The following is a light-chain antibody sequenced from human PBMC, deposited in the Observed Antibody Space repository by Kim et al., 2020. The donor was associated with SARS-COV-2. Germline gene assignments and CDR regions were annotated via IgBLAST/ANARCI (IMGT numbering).Light chain of an antibody. V-gene: IGLV2-14*01. Sequence: QSALTQPASVSESPGQSITISCTGSSNDVGAYDHVSWYQQHPDKVPKLLIFNVNGRPSGVSSRFSGSKSGNTASLTISDLQTEDEADYYCSSYATSTTWVFGGGTQLTVL. J-gene: IGLJ3*02. CDR2: NVN. CDR1: SNDVGAYDH. CDR3: SSYATSTTWV.